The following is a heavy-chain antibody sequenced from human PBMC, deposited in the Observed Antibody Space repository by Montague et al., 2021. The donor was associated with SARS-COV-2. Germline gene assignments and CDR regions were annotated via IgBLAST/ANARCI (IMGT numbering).Heavy chain of an antibody. CDR2: IYSDANGM. CDR3: AKDQVAGDGYVVFDY. CDR1: GFTFSNYA. D-gene: IGHD5-24*01. Sequence: SLRLSCAASGFTFSNYAMSWVRQAPGKGLEWVSVIYSDANGMQYADSVRGRFTISRDNSKNTLYLQMDGLRVEDTAIYYCAKDQVAGDGYVVFDYWGQGTLVTVSS. J-gene: IGHJ4*02. V-gene: IGHV3-23*03.